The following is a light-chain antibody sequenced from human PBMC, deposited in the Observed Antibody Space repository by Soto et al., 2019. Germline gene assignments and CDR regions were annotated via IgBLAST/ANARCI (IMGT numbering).Light chain of an antibody. J-gene: IGKJ1*01. V-gene: IGKV1-39*01. CDR3: QQSYSAPRT. CDR2: AAS. Sequence: DIQMTQSPSSLSASLGDRVTITCRASQNISSYLNWYQQKPGKAPKLLIYAASRLQSGVPSRFSGSGSGTDFTLTISSLHPEDFATYYCQQSYSAPRTFGQGTKVEIK. CDR1: QNISSY.